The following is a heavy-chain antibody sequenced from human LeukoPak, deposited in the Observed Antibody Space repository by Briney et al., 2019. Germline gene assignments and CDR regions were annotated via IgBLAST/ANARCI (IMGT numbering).Heavy chain of an antibody. CDR3: ASGGNWGFLRIDY. J-gene: IGHJ4*02. CDR1: GGSIGSGSYY. D-gene: IGHD7-27*01. V-gene: IGHV4-61*02. CDR2: IYTSGST. Sequence: SETLSLTCTVSGGSIGSGSYYWSWIRQPAGKGLEWIGRIYTSGSTNYNPSLKSRVTISVDTSKNQFSLKLSSVTAADTAVYYCASGGNWGFLRIDYWGQGTLVTVSS.